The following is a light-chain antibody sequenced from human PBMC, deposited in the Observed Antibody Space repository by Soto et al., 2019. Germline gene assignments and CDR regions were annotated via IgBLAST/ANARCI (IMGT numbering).Light chain of an antibody. CDR2: ANI. J-gene: IGLJ1*01. V-gene: IGLV1-44*01. CDR3: AAWDENVYV. CDR1: NSNIGRNP. Sequence: QSVLTQPPSVSGTPGQRVPISCSGGNSNIGRNPVNWYQKFPGTAPKLLISANIQRPSWVPDRFSGSKSGTSASLAISGHRSEDEADYYCAAWDENVYVFRTGTKVTVL.